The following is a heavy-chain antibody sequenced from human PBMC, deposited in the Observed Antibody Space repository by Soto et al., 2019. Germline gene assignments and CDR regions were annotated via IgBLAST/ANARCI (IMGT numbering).Heavy chain of an antibody. CDR3: VRPRPSGENYGMDV. D-gene: IGHD3-16*01. Sequence: GGSLRLSCVASGLTVSHNYMAWVRQAPEMGLEWVSILYTEGTTYYADSVKGRFTISRDSSKNTLFLQMDSLRAEDTAVYYCVRPRPSGENYGMDVWGKGTTVTVSS. V-gene: IGHV3-53*01. CDR2: LYTEGTT. J-gene: IGHJ6*04. CDR1: GLTVSHNY.